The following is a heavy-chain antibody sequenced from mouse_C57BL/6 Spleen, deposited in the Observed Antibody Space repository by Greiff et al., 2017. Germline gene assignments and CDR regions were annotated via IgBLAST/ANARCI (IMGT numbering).Heavy chain of an antibody. D-gene: IGHD2-14*01. Sequence: QVQLQQPGAELVMPGASVKLSCTASGYTFTSYWMHWVKQRPGHGLEWIGEIDPSDSYTNYNQKFKGTSTLTVDKSSSTAYMRLSSLTSEDSAVYYCARGYGGYAMDYWGQGTSGTVAA. CDR3: ARGYGGYAMDY. V-gene: IGHV1-69*01. J-gene: IGHJ4*01. CDR2: IDPSDSYT. CDR1: GYTFTSYW.